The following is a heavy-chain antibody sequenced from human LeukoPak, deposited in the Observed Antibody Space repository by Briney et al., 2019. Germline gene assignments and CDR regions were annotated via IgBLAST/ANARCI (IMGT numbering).Heavy chain of an antibody. V-gene: IGHV3-49*04. D-gene: IGHD3-10*01. CDR3: TRVGQRGSVHPNWFDP. Sequence: PGRSLRLSCTASGFTFGDYAMSWVRQAPGKGLEWVGFIRSKAYGGTTEYAASVKGRFTISRDDSKSIAYLQMNSLKTEDTAVYYCTRVGQRGSVHPNWFDPWGQGTLVTVSS. J-gene: IGHJ5*02. CDR1: GFTFGDYA. CDR2: IRSKAYGGTT.